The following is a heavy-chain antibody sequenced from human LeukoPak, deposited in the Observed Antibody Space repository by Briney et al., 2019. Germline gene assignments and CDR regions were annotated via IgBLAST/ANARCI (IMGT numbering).Heavy chain of an antibody. CDR1: GFTFSTYW. J-gene: IGHJ5*02. CDR2: INSDGSST. CDR3: ATPFRDSSGSYYNDWFDP. D-gene: IGHD3-22*01. V-gene: IGHV3-74*01. Sequence: GGSLRLSCTASGFTFSTYWMHWVRQAPGKGLVWVSRINSDGSSTTYADSVKGRFTISRDNAKNTLYLQMKSLRAEDTAVYYCATPFRDSSGSYYNDWFDPWGQGTLSPSPQ.